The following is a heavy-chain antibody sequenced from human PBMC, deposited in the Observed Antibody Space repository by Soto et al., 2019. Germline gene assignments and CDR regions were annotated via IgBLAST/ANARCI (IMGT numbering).Heavy chain of an antibody. CDR1: GFTFSTYA. CDR3: ARASRIAVAGTGY. D-gene: IGHD6-19*01. V-gene: IGHV3-30-3*01. Sequence: PGGSLRLSCAASGFTFSTYAMSWVRQAPGKGLEWVAVISYDGSNKYYADSVKGRFTISRDNSKNTLYLQMNSLRAEDTAVYYCARASRIAVAGTGYWGQGTLVTVSS. CDR2: ISYDGSNK. J-gene: IGHJ4*02.